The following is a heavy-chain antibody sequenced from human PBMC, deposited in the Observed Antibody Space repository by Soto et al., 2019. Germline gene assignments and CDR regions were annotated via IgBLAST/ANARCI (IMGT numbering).Heavy chain of an antibody. CDR1: GGSISSSSYY. J-gene: IGHJ4*02. CDR3: ARQTPGLTYFDY. CDR2: IYYSGST. Sequence: QLQLQESGPGLVKPSETLSLTCTVSGGSISSSSYYWGWIRQPPGKGLEWIGSIYYSGSTYYNPSLKSRVTISVDTSKNQFSLKLSSVTAADTAVYYCARQTPGLTYFDYWGQGTLVTVSS. V-gene: IGHV4-39*01.